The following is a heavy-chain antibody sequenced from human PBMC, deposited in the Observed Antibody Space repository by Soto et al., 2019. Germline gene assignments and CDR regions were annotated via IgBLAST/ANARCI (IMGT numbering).Heavy chain of an antibody. J-gene: IGHJ6*02. V-gene: IGHV1-2*02. CDR2: INPNSGGT. CDR3: AKDRDYYYYYGMDV. Sequence: ASVKVSCKASGYTFTGQFIHWVRQAPGQGLEWMGWINPNSGGTNYAQKFQGRVTMTRDTSISTAYMELSSLRAEDTAVYYCAKDRDYYYYYGMDVWGQGTTVTVSS. CDR1: GYTFTGQF.